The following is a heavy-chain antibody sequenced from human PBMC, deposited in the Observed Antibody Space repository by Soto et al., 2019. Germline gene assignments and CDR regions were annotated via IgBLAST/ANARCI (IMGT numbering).Heavy chain of an antibody. V-gene: IGHV4-61*01. J-gene: IGHJ4*02. CDR1: GGSVSSGSYY. Sequence: TSETLFLTCTVSGGSVSSGSYYWSWVRQPPGKGLEWIGYIYYSGSTNYNPSLKSRVTISVDTSKNQFSLKLSSVTAADTAVYYCARDQVLYLSRGYSYGIFDYWGQGTLVTVSP. D-gene: IGHD5-18*01. CDR2: IYYSGST. CDR3: ARDQVLYLSRGYSYGIFDY.